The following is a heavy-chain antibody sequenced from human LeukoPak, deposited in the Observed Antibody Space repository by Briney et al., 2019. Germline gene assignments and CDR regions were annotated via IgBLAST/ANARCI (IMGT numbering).Heavy chain of an antibody. CDR3: ASKWFCGGDCYYQIDF. CDR1: GFTFSRYW. CDR2: IKEDGSEK. D-gene: IGHD2-21*02. J-gene: IGHJ4*02. Sequence: GGSLRLSCAASGFTFSRYWMSWVRQAPGKGLEWVANIKEDGSEKYYVDSVRGRFTSSRDNAKNALYLQMNSLRAEDTAVYYCASKWFCGGDCYYQIDFWGQGTLVTVSS. V-gene: IGHV3-7*01.